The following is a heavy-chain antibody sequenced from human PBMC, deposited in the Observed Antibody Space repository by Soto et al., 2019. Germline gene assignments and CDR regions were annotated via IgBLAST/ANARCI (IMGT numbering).Heavy chain of an antibody. D-gene: IGHD3-10*01. J-gene: IGHJ6*02. CDR1: GYSCTSYW. CDR3: ARHSRGFGELLVSGHGMDV. Sequence: PVESLKISCQASGYSCTSYWINWVRQMPGKGLEWMGRIDPSDSYINYSPSFQGQVTISADKSISTAYLQWSSLKASDTAMYYCARHSRGFGELLVSGHGMDVWGQGTTVTVSS. V-gene: IGHV5-10-1*04. CDR2: IDPSDSYI.